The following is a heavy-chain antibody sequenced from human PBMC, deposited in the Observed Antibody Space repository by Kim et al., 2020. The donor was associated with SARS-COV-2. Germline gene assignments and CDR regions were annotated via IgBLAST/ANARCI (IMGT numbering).Heavy chain of an antibody. CDR1: GGSISSSSFY. V-gene: IGHV4-39*01. D-gene: IGHD3-10*01. CDR2: MYYSGST. J-gene: IGHJ6*02. CDR3: ARHDGSGSSYYYYCMDV. Sequence: SETLSLTCTVSGGSISSSSFYWAWIRQPPGKGLEWIVSMYYSGSTYYNPSLKSRVTISVDTSNNQFSLKLNSVTAADTAVYYCARHDGSGSSYYYYCMDVWGQGTTVTVSS.